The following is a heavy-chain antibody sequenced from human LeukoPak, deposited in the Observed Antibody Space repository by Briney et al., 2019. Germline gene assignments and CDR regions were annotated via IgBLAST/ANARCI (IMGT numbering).Heavy chain of an antibody. CDR2: ISGSSAVI. CDR1: GFTFSDYY. CDR3: TRGRQLWEY. V-gene: IGHV3-23*01. J-gene: IGHJ4*02. D-gene: IGHD1-26*01. Sequence: HPGGSLRLSCAASGFTFSDYYMSWIRQAPGKGLEWVSSISGSSAVIDYADSVKGRFIISRDNSENTIYLQMNSLRAEDTAVYYCTRGRQLWEYWGQGTLVTVSS.